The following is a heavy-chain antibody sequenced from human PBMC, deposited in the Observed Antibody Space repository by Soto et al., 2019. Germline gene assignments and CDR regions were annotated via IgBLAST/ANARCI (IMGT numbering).Heavy chain of an antibody. Sequence: QVQLVQSGAEVKKPGASVKVSCKASGYTFTSYDINWVRQATGQGLEWMGWMNPNSGNTGYAQKFEGRVTMTSNTSITAVYMELSSLRSEDTAVYYCARPRSGSYYYGMDVWGQGTAVTVSS. V-gene: IGHV1-8*01. CDR1: GYTFTSYD. J-gene: IGHJ6*02. D-gene: IGHD3-3*01. CDR2: MNPNSGNT. CDR3: ARPRSGSYYYGMDV.